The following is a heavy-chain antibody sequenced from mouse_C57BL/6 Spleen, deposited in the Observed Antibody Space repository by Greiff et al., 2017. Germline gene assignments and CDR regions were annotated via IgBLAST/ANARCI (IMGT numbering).Heavy chain of an antibody. CDR3: ARDSSGYVSYYFDY. J-gene: IGHJ2*01. Sequence: VQLQQPGTELVKPGASVKLFCKASGYTFTSYWMHWVKQRPGQGLEWIGNINPSNGGTNYNEKFKSKATLTVDKSSSTAYMQLSSLTSADSAVYYCARDSSGYVSYYFDYWGQGTTLTVSS. CDR1: GYTFTSYW. D-gene: IGHD3-2*02. CDR2: INPSNGGT. V-gene: IGHV1-53*01.